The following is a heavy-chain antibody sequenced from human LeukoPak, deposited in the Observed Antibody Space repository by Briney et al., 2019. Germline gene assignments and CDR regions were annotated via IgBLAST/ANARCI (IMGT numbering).Heavy chain of an antibody. CDR3: ARVIVATRGAFDI. Sequence: ASVKVSCKASGYTFTSYYMHWVRQAPGQGLEWMGIINPSGGSTSYAQKFQGRVTMTRDTSISTAYMELSRLRSDDTAVYYCARVIVATRGAFDIWGQGTMVTVSS. CDR1: GYTFTSYY. J-gene: IGHJ3*02. D-gene: IGHD5-12*01. CDR2: INPSGGST. V-gene: IGHV1-46*01.